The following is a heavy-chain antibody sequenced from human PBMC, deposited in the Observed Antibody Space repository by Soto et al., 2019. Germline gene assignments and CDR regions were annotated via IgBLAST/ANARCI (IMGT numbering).Heavy chain of an antibody. CDR3: AREAPRVLRYFDWASTDRANAFDI. CDR1: GFTFSDYY. D-gene: IGHD3-9*01. CDR2: ISSSSSYT. Sequence: GGSLRLSCAASGFTFSDYYMSWIRQAPGKGLEWVSYISSSSSYTNYADSVKGRFTISRDNAKNSLYLQMNSLRAEDTAVYYCAREAPRVLRYFDWASTDRANAFDIWGQGTMVTVSS. V-gene: IGHV3-11*06. J-gene: IGHJ3*02.